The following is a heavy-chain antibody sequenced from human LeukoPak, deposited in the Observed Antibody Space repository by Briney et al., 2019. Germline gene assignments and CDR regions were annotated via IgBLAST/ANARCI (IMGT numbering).Heavy chain of an antibody. J-gene: IGHJ4*02. D-gene: IGHD3-22*01. CDR1: GFIFSTYW. V-gene: IGHV3-7*03. CDR2: IKRDGSEK. Sequence: PGGSLRLSCVASGFIFSTYWMSWVRQAPGKGLEWVANIKRDGSEKYYVDSVKGRFTISRDNAKNSLYLQMNSLRAEDTAVYYCARGFYPDRTMIVVVVDYWGQGTLVTVSS. CDR3: ARGFYPDRTMIVVVVDY.